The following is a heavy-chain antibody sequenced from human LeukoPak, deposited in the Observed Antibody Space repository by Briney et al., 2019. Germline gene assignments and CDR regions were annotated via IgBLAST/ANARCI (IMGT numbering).Heavy chain of an antibody. CDR1: GHSISSYY. CDR3: ARDGGGGWPLGY. J-gene: IGHJ4*02. Sequence: KTSETLSLTCTVSGHSISSYYWSWIRQPPGKGLEWIGYIYYSGSTNYNPSLESRVTISVDTSKNQFSLKLRSVTAADTAIYYCARDGGGGWPLGYWGQGTLVTVSS. D-gene: IGHD6-19*01. CDR2: IYYSGST. V-gene: IGHV4-59*01.